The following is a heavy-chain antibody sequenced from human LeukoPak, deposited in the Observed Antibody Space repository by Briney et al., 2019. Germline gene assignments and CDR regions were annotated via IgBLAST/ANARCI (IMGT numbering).Heavy chain of an antibody. Sequence: GGSLRLSCAASGFTFSSYGMHWVRQAPGKGLEWVAVISYDGSNKYHADSVKGRFTISRDNSKNTLYLQMNSLRAEDTAVYYCAKDMAAAVGYYYYGMDVWGQGTTVTVSS. CDR3: AKDMAAAVGYYYYGMDV. V-gene: IGHV3-30*18. CDR1: GFTFSSYG. J-gene: IGHJ6*02. CDR2: ISYDGSNK. D-gene: IGHD6-13*01.